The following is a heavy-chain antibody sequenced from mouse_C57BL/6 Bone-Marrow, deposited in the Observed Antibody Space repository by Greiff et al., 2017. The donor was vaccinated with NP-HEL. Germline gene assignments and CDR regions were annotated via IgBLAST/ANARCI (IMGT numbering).Heavy chain of an antibody. V-gene: IGHV5-6*01. CDR1: GFTFSSYG. Sequence: EVKLMESGGDLVKPGGSLKLSCAASGFTFSSYGMSWVRQTPDKRLEWVATISSGGSYTYYPDSVKGRFTISSDNAKNTLYLQMSSLKSEDTAMYYCARHYYSNYFDYWGQGTTLTVSS. D-gene: IGHD2-5*01. J-gene: IGHJ2*01. CDR2: ISSGGSYT. CDR3: ARHYYSNYFDY.